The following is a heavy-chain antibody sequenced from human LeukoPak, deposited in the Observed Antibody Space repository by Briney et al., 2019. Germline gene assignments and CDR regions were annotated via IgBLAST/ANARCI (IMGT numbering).Heavy chain of an antibody. D-gene: IGHD5-18*01. CDR2: ISSVISYI. CDR3: AREGFGYRYSA. V-gene: IGHV3-21*01. J-gene: IGHJ5*02. Sequence: GGSLRLSCAASGFTFSDYTMNWVRQAPGKGLEWVSSISSVISYIYYADSVKGRFTTSRDNAKNTLYLQMNSLTAEDTAVYYCAREGFGYRYSAWGQGTLVTVSS. CDR1: GFTFSDYT.